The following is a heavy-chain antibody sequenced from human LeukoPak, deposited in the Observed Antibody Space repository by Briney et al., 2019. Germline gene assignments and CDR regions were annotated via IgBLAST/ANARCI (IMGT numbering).Heavy chain of an antibody. CDR2: ISGSGGST. V-gene: IGHV3-23*01. J-gene: IGHJ4*01. Sequence: GGSLRLSCAASGFTFSSYAMSWVRQAPGKGLEWVSAISGSGGSTYYADSVKGRFTISRDNSKNTLYLQMASLRAEDTAIYYCAREIAVSSTFDCWGHGTLVTVSS. D-gene: IGHD6-19*01. CDR1: GFTFSSYA. CDR3: AREIAVSSTFDC.